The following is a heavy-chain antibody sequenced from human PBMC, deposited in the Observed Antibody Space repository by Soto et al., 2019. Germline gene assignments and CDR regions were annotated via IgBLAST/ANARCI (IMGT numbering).Heavy chain of an antibody. Sequence: QVQLVQSGAEVKKPGASVKVSCKASGYTFTSYDVNWVRQATGQGPEWMGWMNPDTGSTGYAQKFQGRVTMTRSTSANTADMELSSLRSEDTAVYYCATKYDFWNDYSHSREDAFDIWGQGTLVIVSS. V-gene: IGHV1-8*01. J-gene: IGHJ3*02. CDR2: MNPDTGST. CDR3: ATKYDFWNDYSHSREDAFDI. D-gene: IGHD3-3*01. CDR1: GYTFTSYD.